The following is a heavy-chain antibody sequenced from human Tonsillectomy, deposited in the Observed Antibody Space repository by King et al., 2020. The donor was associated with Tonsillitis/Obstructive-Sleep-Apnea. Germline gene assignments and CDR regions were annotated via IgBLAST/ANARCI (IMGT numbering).Heavy chain of an antibody. CDR2: ISSSSTYR. J-gene: IGHJ4*02. Sequence: VQLVESGGGLVKPGGSLRRSCAASGLTFSDYYMSWMRQAPGKGLEWVSYISSSSTYRNYADSVKGRFTISRDNAKSTLYLQMNSLRAEDTAVYYCARDLMSSTVTTFGYYVDWGQGTLVTVSP. CDR3: ARDLMSSTVTTFGYYVD. V-gene: IGHV3-11*05. CDR1: GLTFSDYY. D-gene: IGHD4-17*01.